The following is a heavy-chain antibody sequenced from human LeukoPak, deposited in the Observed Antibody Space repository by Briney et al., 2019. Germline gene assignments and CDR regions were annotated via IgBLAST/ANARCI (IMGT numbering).Heavy chain of an antibody. CDR3: ARRCTNGVCYMRDNWFDP. V-gene: IGHV4-39*01. Sequence: SETPSLTCTVSGGSISSSSYYWGWIRQPPGKGLEWIGSIYYSGSTYYNPSLKSRVTISVDTSKNQFSLKLSSVTAADTAVYYCARRCTNGVCYMRDNWFDPWGQGTLVTVSS. CDR1: GGSISSSSYY. CDR2: IYYSGST. J-gene: IGHJ5*02. D-gene: IGHD2-8*01.